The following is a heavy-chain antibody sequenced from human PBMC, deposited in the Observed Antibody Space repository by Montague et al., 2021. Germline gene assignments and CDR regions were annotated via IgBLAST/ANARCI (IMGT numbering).Heavy chain of an antibody. D-gene: IGHD3-10*01. CDR2: ISYSGNT. J-gene: IGHJ4*02. CDR3: ARAEDYYGSGSYLGFDY. CDR1: GGSISSGGYY. Sequence: TLSLTCTVSGGSISSGGYYWSWIRQLPGKGLEWIGYISYSGNTYYNPSLKSRVTISVDTSKNQFSVKLSSVTAADTAVYYCARAEDYYGSGSYLGFDYWGQGTLVTVSS. V-gene: IGHV4-31*03.